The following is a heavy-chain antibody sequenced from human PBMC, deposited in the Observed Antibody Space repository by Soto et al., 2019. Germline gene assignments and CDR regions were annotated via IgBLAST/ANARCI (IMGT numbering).Heavy chain of an antibody. J-gene: IGHJ4*02. CDR2: TYYRSKWYN. CDR1: GDSVSSNSAA. D-gene: IGHD5-12*01. Sequence: SQTLSLTCVISGDSVSSNSAAGNWIRQSPSRGLEWLGRTYYRSKWYNDYAVSVKSRITINPDTSKNQFSLQLNSVTPEDTAVYYCAREGGSGYDPGQFDYWGQGTLVTVSS. V-gene: IGHV6-1*01. CDR3: AREGGSGYDPGQFDY.